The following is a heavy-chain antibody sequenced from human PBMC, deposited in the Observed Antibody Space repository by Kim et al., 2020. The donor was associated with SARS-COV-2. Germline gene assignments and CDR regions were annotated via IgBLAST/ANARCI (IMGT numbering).Heavy chain of an antibody. CDR3: ARDYDILTGYYFDY. Sequence: GGSLRLSCAASGFTFSSYGMHWVRQAPGKGLEWVAVIWYDGSNKYYADSVKGRFTISRDNSKNTLYLQMNSLRAEATAVYYCARDYDILTGYYFDYWGHGTLVTVSS. CDR1: GFTFSSYG. J-gene: IGHJ4*01. V-gene: IGHV3-33*01. D-gene: IGHD3-9*01. CDR2: IWYDGSNK.